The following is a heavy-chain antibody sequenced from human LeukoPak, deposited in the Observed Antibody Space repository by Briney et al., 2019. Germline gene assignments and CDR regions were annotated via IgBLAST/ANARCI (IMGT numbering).Heavy chain of an antibody. Sequence: PSETLSLTCTVSGGSISSSSYYWSWIRQPPGKGLEWIGYIYYSGSTNYNPSPKSRVTISVDTSKNQFSLKLSSVTAADTAVYYCARAWAGGSYQFPSFDYWGQGTLVTVSS. CDR2: IYYSGST. CDR3: ARAWAGGSYQFPSFDY. V-gene: IGHV4-61*01. J-gene: IGHJ4*02. CDR1: GGSISSSSYY. D-gene: IGHD1-26*01.